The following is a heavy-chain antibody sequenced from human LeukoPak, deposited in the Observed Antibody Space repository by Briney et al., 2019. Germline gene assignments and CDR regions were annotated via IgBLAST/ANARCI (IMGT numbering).Heavy chain of an antibody. Sequence: GRSLRLSCVASGFTFDDYAMPWVRQPPGKGLEWVSGISWNSGSIAYANSVKGRFTISRDNAKNYLYLQMNSLRVEDTALYHCAKGRGGATIPAYFEYWGQGTLVTVSS. V-gene: IGHV3-9*01. CDR1: GFTFDDYA. CDR3: AKGRGGATIPAYFEY. J-gene: IGHJ4*02. D-gene: IGHD1-26*01. CDR2: ISWNSGSI.